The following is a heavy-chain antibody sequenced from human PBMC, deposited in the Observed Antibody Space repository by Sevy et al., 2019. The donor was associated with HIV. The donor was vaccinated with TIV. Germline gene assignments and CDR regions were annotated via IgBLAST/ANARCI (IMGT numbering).Heavy chain of an antibody. J-gene: IGHJ4*02. D-gene: IGHD5-12*01. CDR2: ISGSGIST. Sequence: GGSLRLSCAASGLTFSSYAMSWIRQAPGKGLEWVSTISGSGISTYYADSVKGRFTISRDNSKNTLYLQMNNLRAEDTAVFYSAKGIGYSGYETDYWGQGTLVTVSS. CDR1: GLTFSSYA. CDR3: AKGIGYSGYETDY. V-gene: IGHV3-23*01.